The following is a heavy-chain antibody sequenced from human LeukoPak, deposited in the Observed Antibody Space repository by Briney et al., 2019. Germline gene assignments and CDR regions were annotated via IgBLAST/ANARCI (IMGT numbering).Heavy chain of an antibody. Sequence: GGSLRLSCAASGFTFSSYGMHWVRQAPGKGLEWVAVISYDGSNKYYADSAKGRFTISRDNSKNTLYLRMNSLRAEDTAVYYCANFEYSSSSDTAFDYWGQGTLVTVSS. D-gene: IGHD6-6*01. CDR2: ISYDGSNK. CDR1: GFTFSSYG. J-gene: IGHJ4*02. V-gene: IGHV3-30*18. CDR3: ANFEYSSSSDTAFDY.